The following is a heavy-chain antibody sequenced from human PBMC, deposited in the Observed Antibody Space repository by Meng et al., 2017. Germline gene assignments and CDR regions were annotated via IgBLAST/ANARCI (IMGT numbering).Heavy chain of an antibody. CDR1: GGSISSSSYY. D-gene: IGHD3-22*01. J-gene: IGHJ4*02. CDR2: IFYSEST. V-gene: IGHV4-39*06. CDR3: ARAPIYYDTSGSPYYFDY. Sequence: SETLSLTCTVSGGSISSSSYYWGWTRQPPGKGLEWIRSIFYSESTYYNSSLKSRVTISVDTSKNQFTRKLSSVTAAHTAVYYCARAPIYYDTSGSPYYFDYWGQGTLVTVSS.